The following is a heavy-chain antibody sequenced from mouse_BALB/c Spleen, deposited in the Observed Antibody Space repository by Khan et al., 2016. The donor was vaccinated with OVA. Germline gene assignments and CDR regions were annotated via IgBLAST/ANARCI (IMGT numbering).Heavy chain of an antibody. D-gene: IGHD3-2*02. CDR3: AREEALYYVDY. J-gene: IGHJ2*01. V-gene: IGHV1S132*01. CDR2: IYPGTDNN. Sequence: QVQLQQSGGELVRPGASVNLSCKTSGYIFTSYWIHWVRQRSGQGLEWIARIYPGTDNNYYNEKLKDKATLTADKSSSTAYMQTRRLKSEDSAVYGCAREEALYYVDYWGQGTTLTVSS. CDR1: GYIFTSYW.